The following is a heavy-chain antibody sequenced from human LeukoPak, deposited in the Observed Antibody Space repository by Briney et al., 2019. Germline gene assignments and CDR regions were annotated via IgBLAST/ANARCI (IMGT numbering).Heavy chain of an antibody. D-gene: IGHD6-19*01. J-gene: IGHJ6*02. CDR3: ARDEFDSSGWTYYYYGMDV. Sequence: SETLSLTCTVSGGSISSSSYYWGWIRQPPGKGLEWIGSIYYSGSTYYNPSLKSRVTISVDTSKNQFSLKLSSVTAADTAVHYCARDEFDSSGWTYYYYGMDVWGQGTTVTVSS. CDR2: IYYSGST. CDR1: GGSISSSSYY. V-gene: IGHV4-39*07.